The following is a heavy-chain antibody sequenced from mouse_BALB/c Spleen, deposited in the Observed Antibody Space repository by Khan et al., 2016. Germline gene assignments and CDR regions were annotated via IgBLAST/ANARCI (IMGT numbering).Heavy chain of an antibody. D-gene: IGHD1-1*01. V-gene: IGHV9-3*02. CDR1: GYTFTNYG. J-gene: IGHJ3*01. CDR2: INTNTREP. Sequence: QIQLVQSGPELKQPGETVKISCKASGYTFTNYGMNWVKQAPGKGLKWMGWINTNTREPTYAEELKGRFAFSLETSARTACLQNNNHKNEDTATYFCAEDYYGSNWFAYWGQGTLVTVSA. CDR3: AEDYYGSNWFAY.